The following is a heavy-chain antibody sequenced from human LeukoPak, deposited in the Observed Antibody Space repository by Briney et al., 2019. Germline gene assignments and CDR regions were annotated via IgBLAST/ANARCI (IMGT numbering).Heavy chain of an antibody. J-gene: IGHJ4*02. CDR2: ISYDGSNK. CDR3: ARDRERPRAYYFDY. D-gene: IGHD1-1*01. V-gene: IGHV3-30*04. CDR1: AFTFSSYA. Sequence: AGGSLRLSCAASAFTFSSYAMHWARQAPGKGLEWVAVISYDGSNKYYADSVKGRFTISRDNSKNTLYLQMNSLRAEDTAVYYCARDRERPRAYYFDYWGQGTLVTVSS.